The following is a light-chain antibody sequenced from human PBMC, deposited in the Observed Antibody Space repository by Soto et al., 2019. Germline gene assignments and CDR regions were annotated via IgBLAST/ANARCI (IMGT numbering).Light chain of an antibody. J-gene: IGLJ1*01. CDR2: EGH. CDR1: SGFVGSFSL. CDR3: CLYVGATTYV. Sequence: QSVLTQPASVSGSPGQSITISCTGTSGFVGSFSLVSWYQQHPGKAPKVMISEGHRRPSGVPDRFSGSTSVNTASLTISGLQADDEAEYYCCLYVGATTYVFGTGTKLTVL. V-gene: IGLV2-23*01.